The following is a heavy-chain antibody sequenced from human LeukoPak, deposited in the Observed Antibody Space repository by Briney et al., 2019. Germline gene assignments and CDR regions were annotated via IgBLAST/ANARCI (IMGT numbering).Heavy chain of an antibody. V-gene: IGHV3-7*03. CDR3: AIDNTMVRELDY. Sequence: GGSLRLSCAASGFTFSRYWMTWVRQAPGKGLEWVASINEDGSGKHHVDSVKGRFTISRDNAQKSVYLEMNSLRAEDTAVYYCAIDNTMVRELDYWGQGTLVTVSS. D-gene: IGHD3-10*01. CDR1: GFTFSRYW. CDR2: INEDGSGK. J-gene: IGHJ4*02.